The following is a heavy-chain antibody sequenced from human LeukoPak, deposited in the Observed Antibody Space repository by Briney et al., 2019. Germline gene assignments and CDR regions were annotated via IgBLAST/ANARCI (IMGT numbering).Heavy chain of an antibody. J-gene: IGHJ4*02. CDR3: TTELDVRPNHY. V-gene: IGHV3-15*01. CDR2: IKRKSDGGTT. D-gene: IGHD1-14*01. Sequence: SWIRQAPGKGLEWVGRIKRKSDGGTTDYAAPVKGRFTISRDDSKNTLYLQMNSLKSEDTAVYYCTTELDVRPNHYWGQGTLVTVSS.